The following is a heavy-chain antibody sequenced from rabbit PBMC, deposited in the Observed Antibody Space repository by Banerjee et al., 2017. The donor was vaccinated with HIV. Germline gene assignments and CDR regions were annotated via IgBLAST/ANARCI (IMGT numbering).Heavy chain of an antibody. Sequence: QSLEESGGDLVKPGASLTLTCTASGFSFSNKYVMCWVRQAPGKGLEWIACINTSSGNTVYASWAKGRFTISRTSSTTVTLQMTSLTAADTATYFCARNDFSSAWGADLWGQGTLVTVS. J-gene: IGHJ3*01. V-gene: IGHV1S40*01. CDR3: ARNDFSSAWGADL. CDR1: GFSFSNKYV. D-gene: IGHD4-1*01. CDR2: INTSSGNT.